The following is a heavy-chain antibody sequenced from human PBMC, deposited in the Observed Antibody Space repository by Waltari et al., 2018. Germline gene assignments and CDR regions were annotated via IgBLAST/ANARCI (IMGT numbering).Heavy chain of an antibody. CDR1: GGSFSGYY. J-gene: IGHJ4*02. V-gene: IGHV4-34*01. CDR2: INHSGST. Sequence: QVQLQQWGAGLLKPSETLSLTCAVYGGSFSGYYWSWIRQPPGKGLEWIGEINHSGSTNYNPSLKSRVTISVDTSKNHFSLKLSSVTAADTAVYYCARGEYSSSWYRKSPFDYWGQGTLVTVSS. CDR3: ARGEYSSSWYRKSPFDY. D-gene: IGHD6-13*01.